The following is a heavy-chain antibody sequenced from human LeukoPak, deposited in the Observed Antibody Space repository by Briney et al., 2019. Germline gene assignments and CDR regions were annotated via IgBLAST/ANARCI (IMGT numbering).Heavy chain of an antibody. CDR1: GFTFSSYS. J-gene: IGHJ6*04. V-gene: IGHV3-21*01. D-gene: IGHD3-10*01. CDR3: AREITMVRGVIPKNYGMDV. Sequence: GGSLRLSCAASGFTFSSYSMNWVRQAPGKGLEWVSSISSSSSYIYYADSVKGRFTISRDNAKNSLYLQMNSLRAEDTAVYYCAREITMVRGVIPKNYGMDVWGKGTTVTVSS. CDR2: ISSSSSYI.